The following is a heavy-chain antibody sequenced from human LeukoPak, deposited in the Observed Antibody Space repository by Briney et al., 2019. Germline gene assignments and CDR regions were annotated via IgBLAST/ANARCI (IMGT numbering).Heavy chain of an antibody. J-gene: IGHJ4*02. CDR2: ISSSSSYI. Sequence: GGSLRLSCAASGFTFSSYSMNWVRQAPGKGLEWVSSISSSSSYIYYADSVKGRFTISRDNAKNSLYLQMNSLRAEDTAVYYCARPRTVTTRFAPIDYWGQGNLVTVSS. D-gene: IGHD4-17*01. CDR3: ARPRTVTTRFAPIDY. V-gene: IGHV3-21*01. CDR1: GFTFSSYS.